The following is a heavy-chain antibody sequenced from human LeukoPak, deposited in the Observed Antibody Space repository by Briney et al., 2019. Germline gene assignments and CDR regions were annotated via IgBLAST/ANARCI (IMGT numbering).Heavy chain of an antibody. D-gene: IGHD1-1*01. Sequence: ASVKVSCKASGGTFSSYAISWVRQAPGQRLEWMGWISPQSGNTQYAQGVQGRVTMTTDTSRSTAYMELRSLRPDDTAVYYCTRVRNSNNWWGAFDIWGQGTMVTVS. V-gene: IGHV1-18*01. J-gene: IGHJ3*02. CDR2: ISPQSGNT. CDR1: GGTFSSYA. CDR3: TRVRNSNNWWGAFDI.